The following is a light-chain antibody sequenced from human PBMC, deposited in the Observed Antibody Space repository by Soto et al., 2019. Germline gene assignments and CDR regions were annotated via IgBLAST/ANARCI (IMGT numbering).Light chain of an antibody. Sequence: VMTQSPSTLSVSPGEGATLSCRASLSVGSNLAWYQQKPGQAPRLLIYGASNRATGIPDRFSGSGSGTDFTLTISRLEPEDFAVYYCQQYVSSGTFGQGTKVDIK. CDR2: GAS. V-gene: IGKV3-20*01. J-gene: IGKJ1*01. CDR1: LSVGSN. CDR3: QQYVSSGT.